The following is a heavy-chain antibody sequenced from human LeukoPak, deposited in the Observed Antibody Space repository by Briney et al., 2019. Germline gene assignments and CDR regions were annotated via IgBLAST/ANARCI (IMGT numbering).Heavy chain of an antibody. V-gene: IGHV3-9*01. CDR2: ISWNSGSI. Sequence: GGSLRLSCAASGFTFDDYAMHWVRQAPGKGLEWVSGISWNSGSIGYADSVKGRFTISRDNAKNSLYLQMNSLRAEDTALYYCAKARGGYCSSTSCYLDYWGQGTLVTVSS. J-gene: IGHJ4*02. CDR3: AKARGGYCSSTSCYLDY. D-gene: IGHD2-2*01. CDR1: GFTFDDYA.